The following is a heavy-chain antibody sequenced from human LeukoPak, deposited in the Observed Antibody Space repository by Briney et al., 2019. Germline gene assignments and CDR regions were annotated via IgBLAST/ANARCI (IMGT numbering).Heavy chain of an antibody. CDR2: IYTSGST. CDR3: AREVKDCSSTSCYRYYYYMDV. V-gene: IGHV4-61*02. CDR1: GGSISSGSYY. D-gene: IGHD2-2*01. J-gene: IGHJ6*03. Sequence: SETLSLTCTVSGGSISSGSYYWSWIRQPAGKGLEWIGRIYTSGSTNYNPSLKSRVTISVDTSKNQFSLKLSSVTAADTAVYYCAREVKDCSSTSCYRYYYYMDVWGKGTTVTVSS.